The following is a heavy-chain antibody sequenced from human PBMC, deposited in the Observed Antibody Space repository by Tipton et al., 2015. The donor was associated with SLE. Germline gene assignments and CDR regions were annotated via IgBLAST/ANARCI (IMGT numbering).Heavy chain of an antibody. CDR3: AREVGGDILTGYQKYYFDY. CDR2: IYYSGST. V-gene: IGHV4-39*07. CDR1: GGSISSSSHY. D-gene: IGHD3-9*01. J-gene: IGHJ4*02. Sequence: TLSLTCTVSGGSISSSSHYWGWIRQPPGKGLEWIGSIYYSGSTYYNPSLKSRVTISVDKSKNQFSLKLSSVTAADTAVYYCAREVGGDILTGYQKYYFDYWGQGTLVTVSS.